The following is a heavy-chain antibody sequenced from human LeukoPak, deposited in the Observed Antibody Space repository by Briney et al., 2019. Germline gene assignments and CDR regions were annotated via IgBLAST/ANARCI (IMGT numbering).Heavy chain of an antibody. CDR1: GFTFSSYS. D-gene: IGHD3-22*01. CDR2: ISSSSSHI. CDR3: ARTYYYDSIGSNTDY. Sequence: GGSLRLSCAPSGFTFSSYSMNWVRQAPGKGLEWVSSISSSSSHIYYADSVKGRFTISRDNAKNSLYLQMNSLRAEDTAVYYCARTYYYDSIGSNTDYWGQGTLVTVSS. V-gene: IGHV3-21*01. J-gene: IGHJ4*02.